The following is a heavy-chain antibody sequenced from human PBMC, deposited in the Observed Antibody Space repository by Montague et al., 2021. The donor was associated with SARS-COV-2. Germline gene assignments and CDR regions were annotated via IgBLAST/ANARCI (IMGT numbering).Heavy chain of an antibody. Sequence: PALVKPTQTLTLTCTFSGFSLSTSGMCVSWIRQPPGKALEWLALIDWDDDKYYSTSLKTRLTISKDTSENQVVLTMTNMDPVDTATYYCARMLNSYGYSLVDYWGRGTLVTVSS. CDR2: IDWDDDK. CDR3: ARMLNSYGYSLVDY. D-gene: IGHD5-18*01. V-gene: IGHV2-70*01. J-gene: IGHJ4*02. CDR1: GFSLSTSGMC.